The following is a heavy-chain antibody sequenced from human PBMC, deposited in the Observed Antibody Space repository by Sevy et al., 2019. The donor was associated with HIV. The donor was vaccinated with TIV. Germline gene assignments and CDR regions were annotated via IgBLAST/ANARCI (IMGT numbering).Heavy chain of an antibody. V-gene: IGHV3-15*01. D-gene: IGHD3-22*01. J-gene: IGHJ6*02. Sequence: GGSLRLSCAASGFTFSNAWMSWVRQAPGKGLEWVGRIKSKTDGGTTDYAAPVKGRLTISRDDSKNTLYLQMNSLKTEDTAVYYCTTGYYYDSSGYYFERDYGMDVWGQGTTVTVSS. CDR1: GFTFSNAW. CDR2: IKSKTDGGTT. CDR3: TTGYYYDSSGYYFERDYGMDV.